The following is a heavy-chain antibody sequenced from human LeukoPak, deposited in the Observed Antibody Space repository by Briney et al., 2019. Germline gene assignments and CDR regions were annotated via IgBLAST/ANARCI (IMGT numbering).Heavy chain of an antibody. D-gene: IGHD2-2*01. V-gene: IGHV1-69*05. Sequence: SVKVSCKASGGTFSSYAISWVRQAPGQGLEWMAGIIPIFGTANYAQKFQGRVTFTTDESTSTAYMELSSLRSEDTAVYYCARGDSTSYKWGQLVFVYWGQGTLVTVSS. CDR1: GGTFSSYA. CDR2: IIPIFGTA. J-gene: IGHJ4*02. CDR3: ARGDSTSYKWGQLVFVY.